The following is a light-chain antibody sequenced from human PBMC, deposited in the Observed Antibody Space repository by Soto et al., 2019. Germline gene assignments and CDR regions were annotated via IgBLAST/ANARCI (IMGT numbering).Light chain of an antibody. CDR3: QQYGSSRT. CDR1: QSVSSNY. CDR2: GAS. J-gene: IGKJ5*01. V-gene: IGKV3-20*01. Sequence: EIVLTQSPGTLSLSPGERATLSCRASQSVSSNYLAWYQQKPGQAPRLLIYGASSRATGIPDRFSGSGSGTDFTLTISRLEPEDFLVYYCQQYGSSRTFGQGTRLEIK.